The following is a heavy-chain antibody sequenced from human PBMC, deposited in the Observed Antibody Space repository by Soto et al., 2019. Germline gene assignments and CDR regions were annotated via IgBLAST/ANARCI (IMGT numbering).Heavy chain of an antibody. CDR3: AQNSSAHRDVDDHYYAMDV. Sequence: SVKVSCKASGGTFSSYAISWVRQAPGQGLEWMGGIIPIFGTANYAQKFQGRVTITADESTSTAYMELNSLRAEDTAVYNCAQNSSAHRDVDDHYYAMDVWGQGPTVTVSS. D-gene: IGHD6-25*01. J-gene: IGHJ6*02. V-gene: IGHV1-69*13. CDR2: IIPIFGTA. CDR1: GGTFSSYA.